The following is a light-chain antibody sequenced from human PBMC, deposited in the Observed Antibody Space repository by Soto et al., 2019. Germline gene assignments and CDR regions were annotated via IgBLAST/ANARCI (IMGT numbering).Light chain of an antibody. CDR3: AAWDDSLGGWV. J-gene: IGLJ3*02. V-gene: IGLV1-44*01. CDR2: SNN. CDR1: SSNIGSNT. Sequence: QSVLTQPPSASGTPGQRVTISCSGSSSNIGSNTVNWYQQLPGTAPKLLIYSNNQRPSGVPDRFSGSKSGTSASLAISGLQSEDEADYYCAAWDDSLGGWVFGGGTKLTVL.